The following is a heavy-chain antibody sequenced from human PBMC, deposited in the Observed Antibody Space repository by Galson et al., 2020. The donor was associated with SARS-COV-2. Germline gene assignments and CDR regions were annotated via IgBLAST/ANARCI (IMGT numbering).Heavy chain of an antibody. V-gene: IGHV3-72*01. CDR1: GFTFSDHY. J-gene: IGHJ6*02. D-gene: IGHD3-10*01. CDR3: VRGASEKAPRYYYGMDV. Sequence: GGSLRLSCVASGFTFSDHYMDWVRQAPGRGLEWVGRIRNKANSYTTEYAASVKGRFTISRDDSQNSLYLQMNSLKIEDTAVYYCVRGASEKAPRYYYGMDVWGQGTTVTVS. CDR2: IRNKANSYTT.